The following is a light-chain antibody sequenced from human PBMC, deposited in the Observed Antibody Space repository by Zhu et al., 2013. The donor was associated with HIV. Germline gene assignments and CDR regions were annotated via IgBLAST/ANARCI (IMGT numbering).Light chain of an antibody. V-gene: IGLV2-8*01. Sequence: QSALTQPPSASGSPGQSVTISCTGTSNDVGGHNYVSWYQQHPGKAPKLLIYEVSQRPSGVPDRFSASKSGNTASLTVSGLQAEDEAEYYCNSYSSSNTLEVFGGGTKLTV. CDR2: EVS. CDR1: SNDVGGHNY. J-gene: IGLJ3*02. CDR3: NSYSSSNTLEV.